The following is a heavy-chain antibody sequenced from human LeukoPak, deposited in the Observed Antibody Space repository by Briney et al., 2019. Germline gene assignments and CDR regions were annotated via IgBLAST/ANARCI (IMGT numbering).Heavy chain of an antibody. J-gene: IGHJ3*01. CDR1: GFTFSSYW. CDR2: INSDGDST. V-gene: IGHV3-74*01. Sequence: GGSLRLSCAASGFTFSSYWMHWVRQVPGKGLVWVSRINSDGDSTTYADSVKGRFTISRDNAKNTVYLQMNDLRAEDTAVYYCARRRERGASDAFAFWGQGTMVTVSS. CDR3: ARRRERGASDAFAF. D-gene: IGHD3-16*01.